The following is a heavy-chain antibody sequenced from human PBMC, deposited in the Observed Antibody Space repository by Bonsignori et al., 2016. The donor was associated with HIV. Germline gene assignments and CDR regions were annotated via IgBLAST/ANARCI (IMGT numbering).Heavy chain of an antibody. V-gene: IGHV3-30*18. J-gene: IGHJ6*03. CDR2: ISYDGSNK. Sequence: WIRQPPGKGLEWVAVISYDGSNKKYADSVKGRFTISRDNSKNTLYLEMTSLRAEDTAVFSCAKDHHMVLVPGAVDYMDVWGKGTTVTVSS. CDR3: AKDHHMVLVPGAVDYMDV. D-gene: IGHD2-2*01.